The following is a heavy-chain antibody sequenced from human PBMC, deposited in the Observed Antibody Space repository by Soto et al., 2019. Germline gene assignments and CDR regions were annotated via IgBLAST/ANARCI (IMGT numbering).Heavy chain of an antibody. V-gene: IGHV4-30-4*01. D-gene: IGHD2-15*01. CDR3: ARGRYCLTGRCFPNWFDS. J-gene: IGHJ5*01. CDR1: GDSISTVDYF. CDR2: IYKSATT. Sequence: NRSETLSLTCSVSGDSISTVDYFWAWIRQPPGQALEYIGYIYKSATTYYNPSFESRVAISLDTSKSQFSLNVTSVTAADTAVYFCARGRYCLTGRCFPNWFDSWGQGTLVPVSS.